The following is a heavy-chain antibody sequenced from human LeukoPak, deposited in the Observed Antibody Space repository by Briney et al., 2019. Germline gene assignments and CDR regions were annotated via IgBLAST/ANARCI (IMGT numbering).Heavy chain of an antibody. CDR2: INHSGST. V-gene: IGHV4-34*01. CDR1: GGSFSGYY. CDR3: ARGLGYYDSSGYCP. D-gene: IGHD3-22*01. J-gene: IGHJ5*02. Sequence: SETLSLTCAVYGGSFSGYYWSWIRQPPGKGLEWIGEINHSGSTNYNPSLKSRVTISVDTSKNQFSLKLSSVTAADTAVYYCARGLGYYDSSGYCPWGQGTLVTVSS.